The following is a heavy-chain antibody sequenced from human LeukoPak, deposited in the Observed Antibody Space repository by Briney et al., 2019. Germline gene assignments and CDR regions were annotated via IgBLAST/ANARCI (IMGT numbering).Heavy chain of an antibody. D-gene: IGHD3-9*01. Sequence: ASVKVSCKASGYTFTTYAMHWVRQAPGQRLEWMGWINGDNGNTKYSQKFQGRVTITRDTSAYTAYMELRSLSSADTAVYFCARAPYDIMTGYSLNWFDPWGQGTLVTVSS. CDR3: ARAPYDIMTGYSLNWFDP. V-gene: IGHV1-3*01. CDR1: GYTFTTYA. CDR2: INGDNGNT. J-gene: IGHJ5*02.